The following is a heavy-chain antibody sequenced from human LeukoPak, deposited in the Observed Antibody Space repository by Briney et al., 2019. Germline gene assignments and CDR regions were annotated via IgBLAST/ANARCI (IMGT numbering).Heavy chain of an antibody. J-gene: IGHJ4*02. CDR2: IYTGGST. CDR1: GFTVSSNY. CDR3: ARNLYYYDSSNYFYY. D-gene: IGHD3-22*01. V-gene: IGHV3-53*01. Sequence: GGSLRLSCAASGFTVSSNYMSWVRQAPGKGLEWVSVIYTGGSTYYADSVKGRFTISRDNSKNTLYLQMNSLRAEDTAVYYCARNLYYYDSSNYFYYWGQGTLVSVS.